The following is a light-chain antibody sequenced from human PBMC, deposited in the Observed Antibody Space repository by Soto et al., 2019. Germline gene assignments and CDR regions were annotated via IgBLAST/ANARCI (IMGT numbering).Light chain of an antibody. V-gene: IGKV3-20*01. CDR3: QQYVSIPLT. Sequence: EIVLTQSPATLSLSPGERATLSCRASQSVGTYLAWYQQKPGQAPRLLIYGASIRATGIPDRFSGSGSGTDFTLTISRLEPEDFAVYYCQQYVSIPLTFGGGTKVDI. CDR1: QSVGTY. CDR2: GAS. J-gene: IGKJ4*01.